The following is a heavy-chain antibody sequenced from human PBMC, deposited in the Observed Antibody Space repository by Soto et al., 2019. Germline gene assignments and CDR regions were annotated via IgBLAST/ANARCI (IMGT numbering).Heavy chain of an antibody. D-gene: IGHD1-7*01. V-gene: IGHV3-23*01. CDR2: ISTSGGTT. CDR1: GFTFSSYA. J-gene: IGHJ6*02. Sequence: PGGSLRLSCAASGFTFSSYAMNWVRQAPGKGLEWVSTISTSGGTTYYADSVKGRFTISRDNSKSTLHLQMNSLRAEDTAVYYCARPRGVNWNYGGYYYYYGMDVWGQGTTVTVSS. CDR3: ARPRGVNWNYGGYYYYYGMDV.